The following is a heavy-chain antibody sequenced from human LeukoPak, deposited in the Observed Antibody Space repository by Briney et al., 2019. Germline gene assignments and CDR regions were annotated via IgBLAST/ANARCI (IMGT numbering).Heavy chain of an antibody. D-gene: IGHD5-18*01. V-gene: IGHV3-49*03. J-gene: IGHJ5*02. CDR3: SGHRHSFNWFDP. CDR2: IRSQGHGGTT. Sequence: PGGSLRPSRTGSGFTFGDLYVNWLRQAPGKGPGWVGFIRSQGHGGTTEYAASVKGRFTISRDDSKSIAYLQMNSLKTDDTALYYCSGHRHSFNWFDPWGQGTLVTVSS. CDR1: GFTFGDLY.